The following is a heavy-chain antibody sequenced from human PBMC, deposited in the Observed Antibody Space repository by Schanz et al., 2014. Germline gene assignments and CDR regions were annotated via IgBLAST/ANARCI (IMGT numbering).Heavy chain of an antibody. CDR1: GGSMSSYY. V-gene: IGHV4-59*08. CDR3: ARQILIGAFDI. CDR2: IYYSGST. Sequence: QVQLQETGPGLVKPSETLSLTCTVSGGSMSSYYWTWIRQPPGKGLEWIGYIYYSGSTNYNPSLRIRVTIPVDTSKTHSSRKLTSVTAADTAVYYCARQILIGAFDIWGQGTMVTVSS. J-gene: IGHJ3*02. D-gene: IGHD3-9*01.